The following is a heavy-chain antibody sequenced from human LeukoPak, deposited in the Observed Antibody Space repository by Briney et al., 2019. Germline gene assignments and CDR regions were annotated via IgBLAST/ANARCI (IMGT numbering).Heavy chain of an antibody. D-gene: IGHD6-19*01. Sequence: GGSLRLSCAASGFTFSSYGMNWVRQAPGKGLEWVAVISYDGSNKYYADSVKGRFTLSRDNSKNTLYLQMNSLRAEDTALYYCAKVGIVAGRVSYYFDYWGQGTLVTVSS. V-gene: IGHV3-30*18. CDR2: ISYDGSNK. CDR3: AKVGIVAGRVSYYFDY. CDR1: GFTFSSYG. J-gene: IGHJ4*02.